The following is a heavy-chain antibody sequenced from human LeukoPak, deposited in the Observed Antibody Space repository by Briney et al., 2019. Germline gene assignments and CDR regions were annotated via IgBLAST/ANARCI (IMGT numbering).Heavy chain of an antibody. CDR3: ARAKQLVRRSYFDY. Sequence: GGSLRLSCAASGFTFSDYYMSWIRQAPGKGLEWVSYISSSSSYTNYADSVKGRFTISRDNAKNSLYLQMNSLRAEDTAVYYCARAKQLVRRSYFDYWGQGTLVTVSS. V-gene: IGHV3-11*06. CDR2: ISSSSSYT. J-gene: IGHJ4*02. D-gene: IGHD6-13*01. CDR1: GFTFSDYY.